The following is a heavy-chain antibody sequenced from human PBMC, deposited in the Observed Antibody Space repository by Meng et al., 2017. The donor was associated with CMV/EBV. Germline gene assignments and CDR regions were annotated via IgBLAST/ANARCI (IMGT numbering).Heavy chain of an antibody. D-gene: IGHD1-1*01. V-gene: IGHV3-21*01. CDR2: ISSSSSYI. J-gene: IGHJ6*02. Sequence: GESLKISCAASGFTFSSYSMNWVRQAPGKGLEWVSSISSSSSYIYYADSVKGRFTISRDNAKNSLYLQMNSLRAEDTAVYYCARRYNWNDGSWGIVVGEDWTPTNYYYYGVDVWGQGTTVTVSS. CDR3: ARRYNWNDGSWGIVVGEDWTPTNYYYYGVDV. CDR1: GFTFSSYS.